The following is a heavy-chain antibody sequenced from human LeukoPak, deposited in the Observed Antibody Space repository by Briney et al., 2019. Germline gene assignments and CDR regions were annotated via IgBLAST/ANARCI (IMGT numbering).Heavy chain of an antibody. D-gene: IGHD2-15*01. J-gene: IGHJ3*02. CDR2: IYYSGST. Sequence: PSETLSLTCTVSGGSISSGDYYWSWIRQPPGKGLEWIGYIYYSGSTYYNPSLKSRVTISVDTSKNQFSLKLSSVTAADTAVYYCARDHGDIVVADAFDTWGQGTMVTVSS. V-gene: IGHV4-30-4*01. CDR3: ARDHGDIVVADAFDT. CDR1: GGSISSGDYY.